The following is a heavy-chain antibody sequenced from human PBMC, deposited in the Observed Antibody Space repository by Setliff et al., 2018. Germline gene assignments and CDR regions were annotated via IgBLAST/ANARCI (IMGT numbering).Heavy chain of an antibody. CDR1: GFMFSTYA. CDR3: ARDFYAGGILYFRSAFDI. J-gene: IGHJ3*02. D-gene: IGHD3-3*01. CDR2: MSGGSST. V-gene: IGHV3-23*01. Sequence: LRLSCAASGFMFSTYAMSWVRQAPGKGLEWVSLMSGGSSTQYADSVKGRFTISRDNSKNTLFLQMNSPRVDDTAIYYCARDFYAGGILYFRSAFDIWGQGTMVTVSS.